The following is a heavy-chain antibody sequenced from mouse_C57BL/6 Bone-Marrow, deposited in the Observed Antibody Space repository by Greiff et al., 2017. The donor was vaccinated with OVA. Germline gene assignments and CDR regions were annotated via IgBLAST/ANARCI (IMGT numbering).Heavy chain of an antibody. D-gene: IGHD6-1*01. Sequence: QVQLQQPGAELVKPGASVTLSCKASGYTFTSYWMHWVKQRPGQGLEWIGMIHPNSGSTNYNEKFKSKATLTVDKSSSTAYMQLSSLTSEDSAVYYCARAAEPLPGFAYWGQGTLVTVSA. CDR2: IHPNSGST. V-gene: IGHV1-64*01. J-gene: IGHJ3*01. CDR1: GYTFTSYW. CDR3: ARAAEPLPGFAY.